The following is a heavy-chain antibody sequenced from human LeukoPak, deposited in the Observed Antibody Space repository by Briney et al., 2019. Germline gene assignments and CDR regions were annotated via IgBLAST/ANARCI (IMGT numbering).Heavy chain of an antibody. D-gene: IGHD6-19*01. V-gene: IGHV3-48*03. CDR2: ISSSGRTI. J-gene: IGHJ4*02. CDR3: AREAVPCDY. CDR1: GFTFSSYE. Sequence: SGGSLRLSCAASGFTFSSYEMNWVRQAPGKGLEWVSYISSSGRTIYYADSVKGRFTISRDNAKNSLYLQMNSLRAEDTAVYYCAREAVPCDYWGQGTLVTVSS.